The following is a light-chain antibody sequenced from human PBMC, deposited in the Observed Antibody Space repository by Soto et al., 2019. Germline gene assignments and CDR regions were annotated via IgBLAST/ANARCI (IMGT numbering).Light chain of an antibody. CDR3: QQYNEWPPFT. Sequence: EIVLTQSPGTLSLSPGERATLSCRASQSVSNNYLAWYQQKPGQAPRLVIYAASTRATGIPDRFSGSVSGTEFTLTISSLQSEDFAVYYCQQYNEWPPFTFGQGTRLEL. CDR2: AAS. V-gene: IGKV3-15*01. J-gene: IGKJ5*01. CDR1: QSVSNN.